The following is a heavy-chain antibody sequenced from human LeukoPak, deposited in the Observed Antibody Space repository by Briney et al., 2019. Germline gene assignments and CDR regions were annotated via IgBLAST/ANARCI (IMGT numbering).Heavy chain of an antibody. CDR2: VYYSGST. CDR1: GGSISSYY. CDR3: ATLLPAAYFDF. Sequence: PSETLSLTCTVSGGSISSYYWTWIRQPPGKGLEYIGYVYYSGSTNYNPSLKSRVTISLDMSKNQFSLKLSSATAADTAVYYCATLLPAAYFDFWGQGTLVTVSS. J-gene: IGHJ4*02. V-gene: IGHV4-59*08. D-gene: IGHD2-2*01.